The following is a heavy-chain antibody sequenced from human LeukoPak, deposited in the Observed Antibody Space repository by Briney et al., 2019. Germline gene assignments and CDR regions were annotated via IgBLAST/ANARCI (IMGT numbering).Heavy chain of an antibody. D-gene: IGHD3-16*02. CDR2: IYTSGST. V-gene: IGHV4-61*02. J-gene: IGHJ4*02. CDR1: GGSISSSSYY. Sequence: KASETLSLTCTVSGGSISSSSYYWGWIRQPAGKGLEWIGLIYTSGSTNYNPSLKSRVTISVDTSKNQFSLKLSSVTAADTAVYYCARGNSYDYVWGSYRYTPFDYWGQGTLVTVSS. CDR3: ARGNSYDYVWGSYRYTPFDY.